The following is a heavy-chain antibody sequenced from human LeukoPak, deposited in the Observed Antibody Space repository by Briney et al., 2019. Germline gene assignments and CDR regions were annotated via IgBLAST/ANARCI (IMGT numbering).Heavy chain of an antibody. CDR1: GFTFSSYW. V-gene: IGHV3-7*01. D-gene: IGHD3-3*01. CDR2: IKQGGSEK. CDR3: ARDHDFWSGLPPNYFDY. Sequence: PGGSLRLFCAASGFTFSSYWMSWVRQAPGKGLEWVANIKQGGSEKYYVDSVKGRFTISRDNAKNSLYLQMNSLRAEDTAVYYCARDHDFWSGLPPNYFDYWGQGTLVTVSS. J-gene: IGHJ4*02.